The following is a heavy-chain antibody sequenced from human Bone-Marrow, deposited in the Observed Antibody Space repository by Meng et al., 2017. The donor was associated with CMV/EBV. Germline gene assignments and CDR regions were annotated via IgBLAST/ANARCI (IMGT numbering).Heavy chain of an antibody. D-gene: IGHD1-7*01. V-gene: IGHV3-66*03. Sequence: GESLKISCEASGFIVSSNYMNWVRQAPGKGLEWVSVIFASGSAYYADSVKGRFTISRDTSKNTLYLQMSSLRADDTAVYYCVREGTSPRTFDYWGQGALVTVSS. CDR2: IFASGSA. J-gene: IGHJ4*02. CDR1: GFIVSSNY. CDR3: VREGTSPRTFDY.